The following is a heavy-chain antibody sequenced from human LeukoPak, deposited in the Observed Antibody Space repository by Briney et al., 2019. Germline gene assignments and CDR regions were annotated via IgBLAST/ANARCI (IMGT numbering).Heavy chain of an antibody. V-gene: IGHV4-59*01. CDR1: GGSISSYY. CDR3: ARVLPGYYYYYYGMDV. Sequence: SQTLSLTCTVSGGSISSYYWSWIRQPPGKGLEWIGYTYYSGSTNYNPSLKSRVTISVDTSKNQFSLKLSSVTAADTAVYYCARVLPGYYYYYYGMDVWGQGTTVTVSS. J-gene: IGHJ6*02. CDR2: TYYSGST.